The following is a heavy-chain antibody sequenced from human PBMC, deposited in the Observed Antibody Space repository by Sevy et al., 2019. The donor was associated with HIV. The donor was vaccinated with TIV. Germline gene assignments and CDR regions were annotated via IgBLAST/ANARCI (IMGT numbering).Heavy chain of an antibody. D-gene: IGHD3-10*01. J-gene: IGHJ4*02. CDR3: XXXTVWFGELT. CDR1: RGSISHADSY. Sequence: SETLSLTCTVSRGSISHADSYWNWIRQPPGKGLEWIGYIYYSGITYYNPSLRSRFSISVDTSQNQFSLQVTSLTAAXXXXXXXXXXTVWFGELTWGQGTPVTVSS. CDR2: IYYSGIT. V-gene: IGHV4-30-4*01.